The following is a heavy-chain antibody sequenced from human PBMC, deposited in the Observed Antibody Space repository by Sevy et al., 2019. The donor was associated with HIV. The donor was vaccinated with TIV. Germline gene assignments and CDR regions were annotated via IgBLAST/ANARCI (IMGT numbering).Heavy chain of an antibody. CDR1: GFTFSSYW. CDR3: ARGRDYGNFDY. V-gene: IGHV3-7*01. J-gene: IGHJ4*02. Sequence: GGSLRLSCAASGFTFSSYWMSWVRQAPGKGLEWVANINHDGTEKYYVDSVKGRFSISRDNTKSSLYLQMNSLRAEDTAVYYCARGRDYGNFDYWGQGTLVTVSS. CDR2: INHDGTEK. D-gene: IGHD4-17*01.